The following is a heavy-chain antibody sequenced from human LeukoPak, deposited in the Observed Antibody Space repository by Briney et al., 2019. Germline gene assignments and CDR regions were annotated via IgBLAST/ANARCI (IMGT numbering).Heavy chain of an antibody. D-gene: IGHD3-16*02. Sequence: GGSLRLSCAASGFTFSNYWMTWVRRAPGKGLEWVANIRRDGSETHYVDSVMGRFTISRDNAKNSLYLQMNSLRAEDTALYYCARDWFTRLGELSPDRAFDYWGQGTLVTVSS. CDR1: GFTFSNYW. CDR2: IRRDGSET. J-gene: IGHJ4*02. CDR3: ARDWFTRLGELSPDRAFDY. V-gene: IGHV3-7*03.